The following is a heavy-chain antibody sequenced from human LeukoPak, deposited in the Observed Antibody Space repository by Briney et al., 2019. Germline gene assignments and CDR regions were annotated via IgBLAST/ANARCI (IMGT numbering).Heavy chain of an antibody. D-gene: IGHD2-15*01. Sequence: SVKVSCKASGGTFISYAISWVRQAPGQGLEWMGGIIPIFGTANYAQKFQGRVTITADESTSTAYMELSSLRSEDTAVYYCARYLVGYCSGGSCYAADYWGQGTLVTVSS. CDR2: IIPIFGTA. CDR1: GGTFISYA. CDR3: ARYLVGYCSGGSCYAADY. V-gene: IGHV1-69*13. J-gene: IGHJ4*02.